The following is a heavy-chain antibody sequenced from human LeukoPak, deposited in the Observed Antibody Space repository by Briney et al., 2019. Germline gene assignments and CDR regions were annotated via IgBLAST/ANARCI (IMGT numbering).Heavy chain of an antibody. D-gene: IGHD6-19*01. V-gene: IGHV5-51*01. CDR3: ARQSGHSSGWYGYFDY. Sequence: GGSLKISCKGSGYSFTSYWIGWVRQMPGKGLEWMGIIYPGDSDTRYSPSFQGQVTISADKSISTAYLQWSSLKASDTAMYYCARQSGHSSGWYGYFDYWGQGTLVTVSS. CDR1: GYSFTSYW. J-gene: IGHJ4*02. CDR2: IYPGDSDT.